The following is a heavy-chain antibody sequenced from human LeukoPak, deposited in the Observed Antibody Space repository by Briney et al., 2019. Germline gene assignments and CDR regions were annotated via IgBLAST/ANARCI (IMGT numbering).Heavy chain of an antibody. CDR1: GYTFTSYG. CDR3: ARMGIAARYYYGMDV. J-gene: IGHJ6*02. D-gene: IGHD6-6*01. CDR2: ISAYNGNT. Sequence: ASVKVSCKASGYTFTSYGISWVRQAPGQGLEWMGWISAYNGNTNYAQKLQGRVTMTTDTSTSTAYMELRSLRSDDTAVYYCARMGIAARYYYGMDVWGQGTTVTVSS. V-gene: IGHV1-18*01.